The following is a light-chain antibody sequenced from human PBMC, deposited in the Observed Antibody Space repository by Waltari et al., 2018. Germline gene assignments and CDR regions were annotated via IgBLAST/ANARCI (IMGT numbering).Light chain of an antibody. CDR2: LPSDGSH. CDR3: QARAPGIRV. J-gene: IGLJ3*02. CDR1: RGHSNYA. V-gene: IGLV4-69*01. Sequence: QLVLTQSPSASASLGASVRLTCTLRRGHSNYAIAWPQHQPEKGPRYLMTLPSDGSHTRGVGIPDRFSGSSSGAVRYLTISSLQTEDEADYYCQARAPGIRVFGGGTKLTVL.